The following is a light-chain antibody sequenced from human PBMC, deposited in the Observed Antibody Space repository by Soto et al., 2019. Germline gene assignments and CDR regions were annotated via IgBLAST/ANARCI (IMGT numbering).Light chain of an antibody. Sequence: GLTQSPGTLSLSRGERATLSCSASQTVRNNYLAWYQQKPGQAPKLLIYDASSRATGIPDRFNGGGSGTDFILTISRLEPEDFAVYYCQQFSSYPLTFGGGTRLEIK. CDR3: QQFSSYPLT. V-gene: IGKV3-20*01. CDR1: QTVRNNY. J-gene: IGKJ5*01. CDR2: DAS.